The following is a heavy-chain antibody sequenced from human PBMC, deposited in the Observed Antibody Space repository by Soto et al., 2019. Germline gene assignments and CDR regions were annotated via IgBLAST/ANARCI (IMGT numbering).Heavy chain of an antibody. J-gene: IGHJ4*02. CDR3: ARGSMLIDY. D-gene: IGHD2-8*01. V-gene: IGHV4-4*07. CDR2: IFPSGIN. Sequence: SETLSLTGTVSGASLTNYYWSWIRQPAGKGLEWIGRIFPSGINNHNPSLKSRVTMSVDTSKNQFSLNLSSVTAADTAVYYCARGSMLIDYWGQGTLVTVSS. CDR1: GASLTNYY.